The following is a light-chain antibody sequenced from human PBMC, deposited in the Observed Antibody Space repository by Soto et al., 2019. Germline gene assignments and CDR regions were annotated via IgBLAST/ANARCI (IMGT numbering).Light chain of an antibody. CDR1: QSVSSNN. Sequence: EIVLTQSPCTLSLSPGDGATLSCRASQSVSSNNLAWYQQKPSHAPRLLMYGAANRSTGIPDRFSGSGSGTYFTLTISRLEPEDVAVYYCQQYSNSVWTFGQGTKVEIK. CDR3: QQYSNSVWT. V-gene: IGKV3-20*01. J-gene: IGKJ1*01. CDR2: GAA.